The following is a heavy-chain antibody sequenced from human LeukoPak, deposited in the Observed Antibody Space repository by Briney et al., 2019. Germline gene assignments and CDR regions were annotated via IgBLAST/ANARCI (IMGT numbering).Heavy chain of an antibody. CDR1: GFTFTNAW. CDR3: TTAPAAYTFDY. D-gene: IGHD2-2*01. J-gene: IGHJ4*02. V-gene: IGHV3-15*01. Sequence: GGSLRLSCAASGFTFTNAWMSWVRQAPGKGLEWVGRIKSKTDGGTTEYAAPVKGRFSISRDDSENTLYLQMNSLKTEDTAVYYCTTAPAAYTFDYWGQGTLVTASS. CDR2: IKSKTDGGTT.